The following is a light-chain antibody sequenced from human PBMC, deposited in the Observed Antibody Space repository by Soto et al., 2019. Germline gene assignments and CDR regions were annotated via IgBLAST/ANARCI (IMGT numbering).Light chain of an antibody. CDR1: QSISDN. J-gene: IGKJ2*01. CDR3: QQYDNWPPRWT. V-gene: IGKV3-15*01. Sequence: IVMTQSPAILSLSLGERATLSCLASQSISDNLAWYQQRSGQAPRLLIYGASTRATGVPARFSGSGSVTEFTRSIGSLQSQEFASYYCQQYDNWPPRWTFGQGTKVDIK. CDR2: GAS.